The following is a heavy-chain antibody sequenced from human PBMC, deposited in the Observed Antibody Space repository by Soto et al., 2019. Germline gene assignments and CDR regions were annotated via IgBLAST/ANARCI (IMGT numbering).Heavy chain of an antibody. D-gene: IGHD6-25*01. Sequence: QVRLQESGPGLVKPSQTLSLTCTVSGGSVSSGGFYWNWIRQHPGKGVEWIGYMYNDGRTEYNPSLNSRVSISVDTPKNQFSLKVMSVTVADTAVYYCTREAGYWGQGILVTVSS. CDR2: MYNDGRT. J-gene: IGHJ4*02. V-gene: IGHV4-31*03. CDR1: GGSVSSGGFY. CDR3: TREAGY.